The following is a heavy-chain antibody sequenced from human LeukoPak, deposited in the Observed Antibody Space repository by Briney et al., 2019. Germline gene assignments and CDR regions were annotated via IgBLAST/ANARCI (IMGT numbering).Heavy chain of an antibody. V-gene: IGHV1-69*10. CDR1: GGTNYA. D-gene: IGHD1-14*01. J-gene: IGHJ5*02. CDR2: IIPILDVA. Sequence: SVKVSCKVSGGTNYAISWVRQAPGQGLEWMGGIIPILDVANSAQRFQGRVTFTADKSTSTAYMELSSLRSEDTAVYYCARDQNLNWFDPWGQGTLVTVSS. CDR3: ARDQNLNWFDP.